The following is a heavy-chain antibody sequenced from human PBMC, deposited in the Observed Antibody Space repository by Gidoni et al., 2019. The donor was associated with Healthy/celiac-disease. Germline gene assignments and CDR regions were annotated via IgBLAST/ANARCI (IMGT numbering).Heavy chain of an antibody. V-gene: IGHV3-11*05. D-gene: IGHD3-9*01. CDR3: ARGGGIRYFDWLPLGY. CDR2: ISRSSSYK. J-gene: IGHJ4*02. CDR1: GFTFSDYY. Sequence: QVQLVESGGGLVKPGGSLRLSCAASGFTFSDYYMSWIRQAPGKGLGWVSYISRSSSYKNYADSVKGRFTSSRDNAKNSLYLQMNSLRAEDTAVYYCARGGGIRYFDWLPLGYWGQGTLVTVSS.